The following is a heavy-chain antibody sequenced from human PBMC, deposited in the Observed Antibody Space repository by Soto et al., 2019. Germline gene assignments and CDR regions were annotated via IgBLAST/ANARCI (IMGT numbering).Heavy chain of an antibody. D-gene: IGHD6-13*01. CDR2: ISAYNGNT. V-gene: IGHV1-18*01. J-gene: IGHJ4*02. CDR1: GYTFTSYG. CDR3: ARDYRIAVAGTRAPSTVDH. Sequence: ASVKVSCKASGYTFTSYGISWVRQAPGQGLEWMGWISAYNGNTNYAQKLQGRVTMTTDTSTSTAYMELRSLRSDDTAVYYCARDYRIAVAGTRAPSTVDHSGPGTL.